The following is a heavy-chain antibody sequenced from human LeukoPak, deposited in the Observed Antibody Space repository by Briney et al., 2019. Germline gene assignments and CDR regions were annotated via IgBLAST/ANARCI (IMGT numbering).Heavy chain of an antibody. CDR1: GFRFDSFY. V-gene: IGHV3-11*04. Sequence: GGSLRLSCAASGFRFDSFYMGWIRQVPGKGLDYIALISASGAVPYYAESVKGRFTISRDNTKNSVSLQMNSLSADDTAIYYCARSLIVASEDYWGQGTQVTVSS. CDR3: ARSLIVASEDY. CDR2: ISASGAVP. J-gene: IGHJ4*02. D-gene: IGHD3-22*01.